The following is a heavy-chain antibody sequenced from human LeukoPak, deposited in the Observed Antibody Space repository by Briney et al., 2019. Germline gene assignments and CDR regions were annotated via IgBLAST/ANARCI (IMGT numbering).Heavy chain of an antibody. J-gene: IGHJ4*02. D-gene: IGHD5-24*01. V-gene: IGHV1-8*02. Sequence: ASVKVSCKASGYSFSSYGVSWVRQAPGQGLEWMGWMNPNSGSTGYAQKFQGRVTMTRDTSTSTVYMELSSLRSEDTAVYYCAREIDGYNSGFDYWGQGTLVTVSS. CDR1: GYSFSSYG. CDR3: AREIDGYNSGFDY. CDR2: MNPNSGST.